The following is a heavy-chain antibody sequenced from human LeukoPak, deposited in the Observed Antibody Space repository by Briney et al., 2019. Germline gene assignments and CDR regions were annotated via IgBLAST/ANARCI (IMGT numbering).Heavy chain of an antibody. Sequence: WASVRVSCRASGGIFSSSTFTWVRKVPGLGLEWLGGIIALFGTPRYAQQFQGRVTITTDESTSTAYMELSSLRSEDTAVYYRARGLLSGTGPHAIDTWGQGTMVSVSS. CDR3: ARGLLSGTGPHAIDT. D-gene: IGHD1-20*01. CDR1: GGIFSSST. J-gene: IGHJ3*02. V-gene: IGHV1-69*05. CDR2: IIALFGTP.